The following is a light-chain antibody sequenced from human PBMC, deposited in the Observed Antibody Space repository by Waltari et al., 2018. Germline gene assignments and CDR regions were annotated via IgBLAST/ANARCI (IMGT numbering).Light chain of an antibody. CDR1: QSLLYSNGNNY. V-gene: IGKV2-28*01. CDR2: LGS. CDR3: MQTLQTPKT. J-gene: IGKJ1*01. Sequence: EIVMTQSPLSLPVTPGEPASIPCRSSQSLLYSNGNNYLDWHLQKPGQSPQLLIYLGSNRASGVPDRISGSGSGTDFTLKISRVEAEDVGIYYCMQTLQTPKTFGQGTKVEIK.